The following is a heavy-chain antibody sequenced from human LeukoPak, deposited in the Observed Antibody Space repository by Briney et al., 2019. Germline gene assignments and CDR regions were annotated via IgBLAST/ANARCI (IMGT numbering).Heavy chain of an antibody. D-gene: IGHD4-11*01. CDR1: GGSPCGYN. V-gene: IGHV4-4*07. CDR3: ARGTTHAFDI. Sequence: PLETLSPSCTVSGGSPCGYNWSWVWHPPRKRQERVGRIYTSGGTNYHPSLKSRVTMSVDTSKNQFSRKLSSVTAAGTGVYYCARGTTHAFDIWGQGTMVTVSS. CDR2: IYTSGGT. J-gene: IGHJ3*02.